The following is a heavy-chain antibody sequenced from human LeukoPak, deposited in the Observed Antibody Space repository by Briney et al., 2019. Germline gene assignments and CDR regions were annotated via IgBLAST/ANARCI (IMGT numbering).Heavy chain of an antibody. D-gene: IGHD3-16*01. Sequence: GESLKISCKASGSPFTTYWIGWVRHMPGNGLEWMGIIYPGDSDTRYSPSFQGQVTISADKSISTAYLQWSSLRASDTAMYYCARPFGGGSPPDYWGQGTQVTVSS. CDR3: ARPFGGGSPPDY. CDR2: IYPGDSDT. J-gene: IGHJ4*02. CDR1: GSPFTTYW. V-gene: IGHV5-51*01.